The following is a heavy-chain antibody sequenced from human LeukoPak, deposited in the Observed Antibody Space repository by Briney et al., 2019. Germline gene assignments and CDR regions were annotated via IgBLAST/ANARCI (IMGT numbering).Heavy chain of an antibody. D-gene: IGHD5-12*01. V-gene: IGHV3-30*04. CDR2: ISYDGSNK. CDR1: GFTFSSYA. Sequence: GGPLRLSCAASGFTFSSYAMHWVRQAPGKGLEWVAVISYDGSNKYYADSVKGRFTISRDNSKNTLYLQMNSLRAEDTAVYYCASGSTVDIVATIKGVLWDYWGQGTLVTVSS. J-gene: IGHJ4*02. CDR3: ASGSTVDIVATIKGVLWDY.